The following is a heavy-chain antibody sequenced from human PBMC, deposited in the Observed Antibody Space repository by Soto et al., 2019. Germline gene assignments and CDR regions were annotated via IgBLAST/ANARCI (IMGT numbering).Heavy chain of an antibody. CDR1: GGSISSSNW. CDR3: ARVLAVAGTYYYYYGMDV. CDR2: IYHSGST. J-gene: IGHJ6*02. D-gene: IGHD6-19*01. V-gene: IGHV4-4*02. Sequence: SETLSVTCAVSGGSISSSNWWSWVRQPPGKGLEWIGEIYHSGSTNYNPSLKSRVTISVDKSKNQFSLKLSSVTAADTAVYYCARVLAVAGTYYYYYGMDVWGQGTTVTVSS.